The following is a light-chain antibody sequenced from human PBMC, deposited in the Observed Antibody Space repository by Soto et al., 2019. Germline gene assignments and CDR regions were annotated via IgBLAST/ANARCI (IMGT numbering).Light chain of an antibody. CDR2: AAS. V-gene: IGKV1-39*01. J-gene: IGKJ1*01. CDR1: QTISSY. Sequence: DIQMTQSPSSLYASVGDRVTITCRASQTISSYLNWYQQKPGKAPDLLIYAASSLQSGVPSRFSGSGSGTDFTLTISSLQPEDLAIYYCQQTYSTPRTFGQGTKVEIK. CDR3: QQTYSTPRT.